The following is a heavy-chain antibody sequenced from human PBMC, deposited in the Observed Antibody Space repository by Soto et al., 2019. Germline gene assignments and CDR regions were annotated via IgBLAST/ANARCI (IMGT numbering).Heavy chain of an antibody. D-gene: IGHD3-3*01. Sequence: ASVKVSCKASGGTFSSYTISWVRQAPGQGLEWMGRIIPILGIANYAQKFQGRVTITADKSTSTAYMELSSLRSEDTAVYYCARAPYDFWSGSYWFDPWGQGTLVTVSS. J-gene: IGHJ5*02. CDR3: ARAPYDFWSGSYWFDP. CDR2: IIPILGIA. V-gene: IGHV1-69*02. CDR1: GGTFSSYT.